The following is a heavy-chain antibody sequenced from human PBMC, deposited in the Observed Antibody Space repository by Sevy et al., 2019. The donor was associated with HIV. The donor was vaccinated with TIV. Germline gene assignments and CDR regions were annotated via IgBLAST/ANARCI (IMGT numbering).Heavy chain of an antibody. CDR2: ISSSGTTI. D-gene: IGHD3-10*01. CDR3: ARDLASGSFFSLYFDY. V-gene: IGHV3-11*01. CDR1: GLKVSDSS. Sequence: GGSLSLPCAASGLKVSDSSLSWIRQAPGKGPGGVPSISSSGTTIYYADSVKGRFTISRDKAKNSLYLQMNSLRAEDTAIYYCARDLASGSFFSLYFDYWGQGTLVTVSS. J-gene: IGHJ4*02.